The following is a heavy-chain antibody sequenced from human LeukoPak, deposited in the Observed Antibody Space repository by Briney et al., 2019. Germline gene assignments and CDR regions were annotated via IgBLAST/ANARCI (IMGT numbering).Heavy chain of an antibody. CDR3: ARGVYCSSTSCYTP. J-gene: IGHJ5*02. Sequence: GASVKVSCKASGYTFTSYAMNWVRQAPGQGLEWMGWINTNTGSPTYAQGFTGRFVFSLDTSVSTAYLQISSLKAEDTAVYYCARGVYCSSTSCYTPWGQGTLVTVSS. V-gene: IGHV7-4-1*02. D-gene: IGHD2-2*02. CDR1: GYTFTSYA. CDR2: INTNTGSP.